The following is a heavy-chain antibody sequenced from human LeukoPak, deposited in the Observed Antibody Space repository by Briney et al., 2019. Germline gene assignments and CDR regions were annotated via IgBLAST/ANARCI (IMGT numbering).Heavy chain of an antibody. CDR2: ISGSGGST. CDR1: GFTFSSYA. CDR3: AKGPYYYSSGSPAA. J-gene: IGHJ5*02. Sequence: GGSLRLSCAASGFTFSSYAMSWVRQAPGKGLEWVSAISGSGGSTYYADSVKGRFTISRDNSKNTLYLQMNSLRAEDTAVYYCAKGPYYYSSGSPAAWGQGTLVTVSS. V-gene: IGHV3-23*01. D-gene: IGHD3-10*01.